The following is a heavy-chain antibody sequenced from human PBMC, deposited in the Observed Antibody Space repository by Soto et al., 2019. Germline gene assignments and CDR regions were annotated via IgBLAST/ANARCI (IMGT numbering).Heavy chain of an antibody. CDR1: GGSFSGYY. CDR2: INHSGST. CDR3: AGSSGELLAFSSDY. Sequence: SETLSLTCAVYGGSFSGYYWSWIRQPPGKGLEWIGEINHSGSTNYNPSLKSRVTISVDTSKNQFSLKLSSVTAADTAVYYCAGSSGELLAFSSDYWGQGTLVTVSS. V-gene: IGHV4-34*01. D-gene: IGHD1-26*01. J-gene: IGHJ4*02.